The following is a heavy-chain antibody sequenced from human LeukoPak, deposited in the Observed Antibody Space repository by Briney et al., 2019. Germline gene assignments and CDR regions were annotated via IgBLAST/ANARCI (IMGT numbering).Heavy chain of an antibody. CDR2: ISAYNGNT. D-gene: IGHD3-22*01. CDR1: GYTFTSYG. V-gene: IGHV1-18*01. Sequence: GASVKVSCKASGYTFTSYGISWVRQAPGQGLEWMGWISAYNGNTNYAQKLQGRVTMTTDTSTSTAYMELRSLRSDDTAVYYCARDSYDSSGYYLSPYYYYGMDVWRQGTTVTVSS. CDR3: ARDSYDSSGYYLSPYYYYGMDV. J-gene: IGHJ6*02.